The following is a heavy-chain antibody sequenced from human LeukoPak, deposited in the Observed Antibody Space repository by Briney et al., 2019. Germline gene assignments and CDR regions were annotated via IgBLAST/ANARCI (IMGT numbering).Heavy chain of an antibody. CDR3: AGTAAGLYYFDY. V-gene: IGHV4-34*01. CDR2: INHSGST. CDR1: GGSFSGYY. Sequence: PSETLSLTCAVYGGSFSGYYWSWIRQPPGKGLEWIGEINHSGSTNYNPSLKSRVTISVDTSKNQFSLKLSSVTAADTAVYYCAGTAAGLYYFDYWGQGTLITVSS. D-gene: IGHD6-13*01. J-gene: IGHJ4*02.